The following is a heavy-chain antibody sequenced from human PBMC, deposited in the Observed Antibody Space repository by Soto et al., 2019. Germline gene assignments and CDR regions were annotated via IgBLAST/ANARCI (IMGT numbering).Heavy chain of an antibody. CDR2: MNPNNGNT. CDR1: GGTFSSYA. Sequence: GASVKVSCKASGGTFSSYAISWVRQAPGQGLEWMGWMNPNNGNTAYAQKFQGRVTMTRDTSKSTAFMELSSLTSEDTAVYYCARDADYSSSSDCWGRGTLVTVSS. J-gene: IGHJ4*02. D-gene: IGHD6-13*01. CDR3: ARDADYSSSSDC. V-gene: IGHV1-8*02.